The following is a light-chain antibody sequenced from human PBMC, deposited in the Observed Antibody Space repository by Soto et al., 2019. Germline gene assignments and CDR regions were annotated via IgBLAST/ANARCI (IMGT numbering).Light chain of an antibody. Sequence: QSALTQPASVSGSPGQSITISCTGTSSDVGGYNYVSWYQQHPGKAPKLMIYEVSNRPSGIPDRFSGSKSGTSATLGITGLQTGDEADYYCGTWDNSLSAVIFGGGTKVTVL. CDR1: SSDVGGYNY. CDR3: GTWDNSLSAVI. J-gene: IGLJ2*01. CDR2: EVS. V-gene: IGLV2-14*01.